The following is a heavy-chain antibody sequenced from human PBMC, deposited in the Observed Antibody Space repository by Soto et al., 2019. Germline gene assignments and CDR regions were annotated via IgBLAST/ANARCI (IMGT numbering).Heavy chain of an antibody. Sequence: EASVKVSCKASGFTFTSSAVQWVRQARGQGLEWMGWIVAGSGGTNYAQKFQERVTMTRDMSTSTAYMELSRLRSDDTAVYYCARGSAVYYYGMDVWGQGTTVTVSS. V-gene: IGHV1-58*01. J-gene: IGHJ6*02. CDR3: ARGSAVYYYGMDV. CDR2: IVAGSGGT. CDR1: GFTFTSSA. D-gene: IGHD3-10*01.